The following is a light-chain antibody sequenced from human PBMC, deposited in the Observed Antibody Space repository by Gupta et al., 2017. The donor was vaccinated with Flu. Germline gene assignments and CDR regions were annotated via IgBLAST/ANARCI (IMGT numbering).Light chain of an antibody. V-gene: IGKV3-11*01. Sequence: EIVLTQSPATLPLSPGERATLSCRASQSVSSYLAWCQQKPGQAPRLLIYDASNRATGIPARFSGSGSGTDFTLTISSLEPEDFAVYYCQQRSNWPPWTFGQGTKVEIK. J-gene: IGKJ1*01. CDR2: DAS. CDR3: QQRSNWPPWT. CDR1: QSVSSY.